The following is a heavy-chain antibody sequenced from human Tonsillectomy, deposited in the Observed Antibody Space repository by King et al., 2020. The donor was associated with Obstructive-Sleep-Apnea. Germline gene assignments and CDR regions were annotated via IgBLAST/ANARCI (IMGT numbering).Heavy chain of an antibody. D-gene: IGHD2-15*01. Sequence: TLKESGPVLVKPTETLTLTCTVSGFSLSNARMGVSWIRQPPGKALEWLAHIFSNDEKSSSTSLKSRLTISKDTSKSQVVLTMTNMDPVDTATYYCARTGYCSGGSCYQLHYYYYGMDVWGQGTTVTVSS. J-gene: IGHJ6*02. CDR3: ARTGYCSGGSCYQLHYYYYGMDV. CDR2: IFSNDEK. V-gene: IGHV2-26*01. CDR1: GFSLSNARMG.